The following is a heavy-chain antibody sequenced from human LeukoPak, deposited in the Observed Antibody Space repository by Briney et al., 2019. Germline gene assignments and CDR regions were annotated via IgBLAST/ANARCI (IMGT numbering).Heavy chain of an antibody. Sequence: GGSLRLSCAASGFTFSSYSMNWVRQAPGKGLEWVSSISSSSSYIYYADSVKGRFTISRDNAKNSLYLQMNNLRAEDTAVYYCARDRYYGSGSSSPDYWGQGTLVTVSS. J-gene: IGHJ4*02. V-gene: IGHV3-21*01. CDR1: GFTFSSYS. CDR2: ISSSSSYI. CDR3: ARDRYYGSGSSSPDY. D-gene: IGHD3-10*01.